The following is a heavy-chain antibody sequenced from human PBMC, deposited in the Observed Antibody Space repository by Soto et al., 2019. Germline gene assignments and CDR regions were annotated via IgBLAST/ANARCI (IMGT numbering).Heavy chain of an antibody. V-gene: IGHV1-69*13. CDR2: IIPIFGTA. CDR3: ARLSRGNYGDYIFDY. D-gene: IGHD4-17*01. CDR1: GGTFSSYA. Sequence: ASVKVSCKASGGTFSSYAISWVRQAPGQGLEWMGGIIPIFGTANYAQKFQGRVTITADESTSTAYMELSSVTAADTAVYYCARLSRGNYGDYIFDYWGQGTLVTVSS. J-gene: IGHJ4*02.